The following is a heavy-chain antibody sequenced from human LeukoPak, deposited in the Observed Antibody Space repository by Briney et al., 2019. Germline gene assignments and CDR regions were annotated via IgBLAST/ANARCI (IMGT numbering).Heavy chain of an antibody. J-gene: IGHJ4*02. CDR1: GGSISSYY. Sequence: SETLSLTCTVSGGSISSYYWSWIRQPPGKGLEWIGYIYYSGSTNYNPSLKSRVTISVDTSKNQFSLKLSSVTAADTAVYYCASEIAARSGYYFDYWGQGTLVTVSS. D-gene: IGHD6-6*01. CDR2: IYYSGST. CDR3: ASEIAARSGYYFDY. V-gene: IGHV4-59*12.